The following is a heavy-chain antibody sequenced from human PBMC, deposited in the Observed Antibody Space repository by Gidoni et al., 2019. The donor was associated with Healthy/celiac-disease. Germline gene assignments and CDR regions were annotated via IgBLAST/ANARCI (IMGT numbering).Heavy chain of an antibody. CDR3: ARKRWSYYYYGMDV. V-gene: IGHV4-34*01. D-gene: IGHD3-3*01. J-gene: IGHJ6*02. Sequence: QVQLQQWGAGLLKPSETLSLTCAVYGGSFSGYYWCWIRQPPGKGLEWIGEINHSGSTNYNPSLKSRVTISVDTPKNQFSLKLSSVTAADTAVYYCARKRWSYYYYGMDVWGQGTTVTVSS. CDR2: INHSGST. CDR1: GGSFSGYY.